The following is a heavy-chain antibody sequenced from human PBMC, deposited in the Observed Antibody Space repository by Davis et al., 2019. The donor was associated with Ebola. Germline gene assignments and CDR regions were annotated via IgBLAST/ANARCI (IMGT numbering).Heavy chain of an antibody. V-gene: IGHV3-30*18. CDR1: GFTFSSYG. Sequence: GESLKISCAASGFTFSSYGMHWVRQAPGKGPEWVAVISYDETNKDYADSVKGRVTISRDNSKNTLYLQMNSLRAEDTAVYYCAKDHGYYESNPNWFDPWGQGTLVTVSS. CDR3: AKDHGYYESNPNWFDP. CDR2: ISYDETNK. D-gene: IGHD3-22*01. J-gene: IGHJ5*02.